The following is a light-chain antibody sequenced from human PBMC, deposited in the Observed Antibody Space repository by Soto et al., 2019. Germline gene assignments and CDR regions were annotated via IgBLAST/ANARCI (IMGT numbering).Light chain of an antibody. Sequence: DIQITQAPSTLSASVGDRVTITCRASQSVSSLLAWYQQSPGKAPQLLIYKASSLQSGVPSRFSGSGSGTEFTLTISSLHPDDFATYYCQQYHSFSSMYTFGQGTRLEIK. V-gene: IGKV1-5*03. CDR3: QQYHSFSSMYT. J-gene: IGKJ2*01. CDR1: QSVSSL. CDR2: KAS.